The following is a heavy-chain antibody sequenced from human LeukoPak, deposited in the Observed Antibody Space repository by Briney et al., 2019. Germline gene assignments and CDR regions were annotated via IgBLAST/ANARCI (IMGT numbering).Heavy chain of an antibody. V-gene: IGHV1-69*05. D-gene: IGHD2-2*02. CDR2: IIPIFGTA. CDR3: ARVGERDYCSSTSCYKGGGAFEI. Sequence: SVKVSCKASGGTFSSYAISWVRQAPGQGFEWMGGIIPIFGTANYAQMFQGRVTITRDDYKSTAYMELSRLRSEDTDVYSCARVGERDYCSSTSCYKGGGAFEIWGQGTMVTVSS. J-gene: IGHJ3*02. CDR1: GGTFSSYA.